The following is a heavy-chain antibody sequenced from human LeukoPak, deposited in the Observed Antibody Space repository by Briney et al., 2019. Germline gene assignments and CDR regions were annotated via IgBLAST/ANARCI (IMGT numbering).Heavy chain of an antibody. CDR2: ISSSSSYI. D-gene: IGHD5-18*01. CDR3: ARDRNGYSYGWPVNY. V-gene: IGHV3-21*01. CDR1: GFTFSIYS. J-gene: IGHJ4*02. Sequence: GGSLRLSCAASGFTFSIYSMNWVRQATGKGLEWVSSISSSSSYIYYADSVKGRFTISRDNAKNSLYLQMNSLRAEDTAVYYCARDRNGYSYGWPVNYWGQGTLVTVSS.